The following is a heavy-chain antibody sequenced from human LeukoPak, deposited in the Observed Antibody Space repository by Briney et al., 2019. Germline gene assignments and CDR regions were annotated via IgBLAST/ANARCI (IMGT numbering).Heavy chain of an antibody. Sequence: TSETLSLTCTVSGDSISSSSYYWGWIRQPPGKGLEWIGSIYYSGSTYYNPSLKSRVTISVDTSKNQFSLKLSSVTAADTAVYYCARQDMATILYWGQGTLVTVSS. CDR2: IYYSGST. CDR3: ARQDMATILY. J-gene: IGHJ4*02. CDR1: GDSISSSSYY. V-gene: IGHV4-39*01. D-gene: IGHD5-24*01.